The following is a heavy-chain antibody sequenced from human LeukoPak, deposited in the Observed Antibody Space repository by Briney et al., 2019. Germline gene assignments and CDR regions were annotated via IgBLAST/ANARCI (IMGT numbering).Heavy chain of an antibody. CDR3: ARVRLIAAAYYSDY. D-gene: IGHD6-13*01. CDR2: ISSTTNYI. V-gene: IGHV3-21*01. Sequence: GGSLRLYGAASGFTFSSYSMNWVRQAPGKGLEWVSSISSTTNYIYYTDSVKGRFTISRDNANNSLYLQMNSLRAEDTAVYYWARVRLIAAAYYSDYWGQGTLVTVSS. CDR1: GFTFSSYS. J-gene: IGHJ4*02.